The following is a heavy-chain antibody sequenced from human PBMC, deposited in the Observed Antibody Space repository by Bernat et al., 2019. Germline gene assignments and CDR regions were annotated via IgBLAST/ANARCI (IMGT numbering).Heavy chain of an antibody. Sequence: QVQLVQSGTEVKKPGASVKVSCKASGYTFTNYAMHWVRQAPGQGLEWMGWISAGNGKTKYSQKFQGRGTITRDTSASTAYMELSSLRSEDTAVYYCARDWVVAATDSYWYFDLRGRGTLVTVSS. J-gene: IGHJ2*01. D-gene: IGHD2-15*01. CDR1: GYTFTNYA. CDR2: ISAGNGKT. CDR3: ARDWVVAATDSYWYFDL. V-gene: IGHV1-3*01.